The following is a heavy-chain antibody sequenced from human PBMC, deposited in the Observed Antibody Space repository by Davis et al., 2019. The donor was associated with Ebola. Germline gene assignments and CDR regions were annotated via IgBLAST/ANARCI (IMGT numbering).Heavy chain of an antibody. D-gene: IGHD2-15*01. CDR1: AFTLSSDS. CDR3: VSAGWDH. J-gene: IGHJ4*02. V-gene: IGHV3-48*02. Sequence: GGSLRLSCAASAFTLSSDSMNWVRQAPGKGLEWVSHISDDSSSTYYADSVKGRFTISRDNAKNSLYLQLNTLRDEDTAVYFCVSAGWDHWGQGTLVTVSS. CDR2: ISDDSSST.